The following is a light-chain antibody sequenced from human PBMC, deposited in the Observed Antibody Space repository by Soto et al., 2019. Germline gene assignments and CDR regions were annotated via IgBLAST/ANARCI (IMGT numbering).Light chain of an antibody. Sequence: EIVLTQSPGTLSLSPGERVILSCRASQSVSSSYVAWYQQKPGQAPRLLINVASSRATGIPDRFSGSGSGTDFTRTISRLEPEDFAVYYCQQYGSSPYTFGQGTKLEI. J-gene: IGKJ2*01. V-gene: IGKV3-20*01. CDR1: QSVSSSY. CDR3: QQYGSSPYT. CDR2: VAS.